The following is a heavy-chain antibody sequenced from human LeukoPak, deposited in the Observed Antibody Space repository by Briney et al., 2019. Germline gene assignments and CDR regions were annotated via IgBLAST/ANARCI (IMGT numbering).Heavy chain of an antibody. CDR1: GGSISSYY. J-gene: IGHJ5*02. Sequence: SETLSLTCTVSGGSISSYYESWIRQPAGKGLERIGRIYTSGSTNYNPSLKSRVTMSVDTSKNQFSLKLSSVTAADTAVYYCARVGYGGKVDWFDPSGHGTLVTVSS. D-gene: IGHD4-23*01. CDR2: IYTSGST. V-gene: IGHV4-4*07. CDR3: ARVGYGGKVDWFDP.